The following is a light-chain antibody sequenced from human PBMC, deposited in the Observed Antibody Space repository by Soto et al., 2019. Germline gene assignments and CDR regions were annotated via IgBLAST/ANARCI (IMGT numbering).Light chain of an antibody. CDR2: AAS. V-gene: IGKV1-39*01. Sequence: DIQMTQSPSSLSTSVGDRVTITCRASQSITNYLNWYQQKPGRVPKLLIYAASRLQSGVPSRFSGSGSGTDFPLTISSLQPEDFETYHCQQIYITPWPFGQGTKVEIK. CDR1: QSITNY. J-gene: IGKJ1*01. CDR3: QQIYITPWP.